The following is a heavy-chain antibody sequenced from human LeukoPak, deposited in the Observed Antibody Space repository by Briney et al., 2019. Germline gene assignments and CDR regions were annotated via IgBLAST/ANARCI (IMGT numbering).Heavy chain of an antibody. CDR2: IYTSGST. D-gene: IGHD3-22*01. Sequence: PSETLSLTCTVSGGSISSYYWSWIRQPAGKGLEWIGRIYTSGSTNYNPSLKSRVTMSVDTSKNQFSLKLSSVTAADTAVYYCARELVYYYDSSGYYPLHYFDYWGQGTLVTVSS. CDR3: ARELVYYYDSSGYYPLHYFDY. V-gene: IGHV4-4*07. J-gene: IGHJ4*02. CDR1: GGSISSYY.